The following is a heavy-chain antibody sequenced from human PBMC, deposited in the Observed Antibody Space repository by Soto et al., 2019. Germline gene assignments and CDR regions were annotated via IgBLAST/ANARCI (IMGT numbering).Heavy chain of an antibody. Sequence: ASVKVSCKASGYTFTSYGISWVRQAPGQGLEWMGWISAYNGNTNYAQKLQGRVTMTTDTSTSTAYMELRRLRSDDTAVYYCAGYFPYYYDSNGYGLGDAFESWGQGTMVTVSS. CDR3: AGYFPYYYDSNGYGLGDAFES. CDR1: GYTFTSYG. V-gene: IGHV1-18*04. D-gene: IGHD3-22*01. CDR2: ISAYNGNT. J-gene: IGHJ3*02.